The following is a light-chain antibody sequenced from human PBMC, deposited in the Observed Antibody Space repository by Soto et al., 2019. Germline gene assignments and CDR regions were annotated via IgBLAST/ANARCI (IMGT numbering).Light chain of an antibody. V-gene: IGLV2-14*01. CDR2: EVS. Sequence: QSALTQPASVSGSPGQSIAISCTGTISDVGGYNYVSWYQQHPGKAPKLILYEVSDRPSGVSSRFSGSKSGSTASLTISGLQAEDEGDYYCCSPTTTSTLVFGTGTKVTVL. CDR3: CSPTTTSTLV. CDR1: ISDVGGYNY. J-gene: IGLJ1*01.